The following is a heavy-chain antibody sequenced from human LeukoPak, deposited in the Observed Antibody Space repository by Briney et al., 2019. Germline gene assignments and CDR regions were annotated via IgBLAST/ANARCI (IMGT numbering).Heavy chain of an antibody. V-gene: IGHV3-7*01. J-gene: IGHJ4*02. CDR3: ARDGVGASPVDY. CDR1: GFIFKKYW. Sequence: GGSLRLSCAASGFIFKKYWMNWVRQVPGKGLECLANIKEDGSETYYADSVKGRFTISRDNPKNLLFLQINSLRVEDTAVYYCARDGVGASPVDYWGQGTLVTVSS. D-gene: IGHD1-26*01. CDR2: IKEDGSET.